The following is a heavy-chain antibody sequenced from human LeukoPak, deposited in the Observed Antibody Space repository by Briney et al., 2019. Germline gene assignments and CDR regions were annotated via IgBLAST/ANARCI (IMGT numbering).Heavy chain of an antibody. CDR3: ATGYYDSRGYFPYFDY. J-gene: IGHJ4*02. D-gene: IGHD3-22*01. V-gene: IGHV1-24*01. CDR2: FDPEDGET. Sequence: ASVKVSCKVSGYTLTELSMHWVRQAPGKGPEWMGGFDPEDGETIYAQKFQGRVTMTEDTSTDTAYMELSSLRSEDTAVYYCATGYYDSRGYFPYFDYWGQGTLVTVSS. CDR1: GYTLTELS.